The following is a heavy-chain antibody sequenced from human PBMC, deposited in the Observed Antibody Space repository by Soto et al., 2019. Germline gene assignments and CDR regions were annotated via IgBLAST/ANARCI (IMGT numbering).Heavy chain of an antibody. V-gene: IGHV4-39*01. J-gene: IGHJ4*02. CDR3: ARLGGIDY. D-gene: IGHD3-16*01. CDR1: GGSISISSYQ. CDR2: MYYSGST. Sequence: LSLTCTVPGGSISISSYQWAWIRQPPEKGLEWIGSMYYSGSTYYNPSLKSRVTMSVDTSKNQFSLKLSSVTAADTAVYYCARLGGIDYWGQGILVTVSS.